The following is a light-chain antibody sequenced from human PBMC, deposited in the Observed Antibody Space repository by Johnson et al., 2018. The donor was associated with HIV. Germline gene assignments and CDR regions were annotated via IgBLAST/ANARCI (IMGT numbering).Light chain of an antibody. V-gene: IGLV1-51*02. J-gene: IGLJ1*01. CDR2: ENN. CDR1: SSNIGNNY. Sequence: QSVLTQPPSVSAAPGQKVTIPCSGSSSNIGNNYVSWYQHLPGTAPKLLIYENNKRPSGSPDRFSVSKSGTSAPLDITGLQTGDEADYYCGTWDSSLSVSDSFGTGTKVTVL. CDR3: GTWDSSLSVSDS.